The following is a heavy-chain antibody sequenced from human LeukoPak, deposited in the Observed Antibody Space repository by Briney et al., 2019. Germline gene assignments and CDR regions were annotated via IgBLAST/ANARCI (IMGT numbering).Heavy chain of an antibody. D-gene: IGHD3-3*01. CDR1: GGSMSSYY. Sequence: TSDTLSLTCTVSGGSMSSYYWSWIRQPAGKGLEWIGRIYTSGSTNYNPSLKSRVTMSVDTSKNQFSLKLSSVTAADTAVYYCARASGDFWSGETDYWGQGTLVTVSS. CDR2: IYTSGST. CDR3: ARASGDFWSGETDY. J-gene: IGHJ4*02. V-gene: IGHV4-4*07.